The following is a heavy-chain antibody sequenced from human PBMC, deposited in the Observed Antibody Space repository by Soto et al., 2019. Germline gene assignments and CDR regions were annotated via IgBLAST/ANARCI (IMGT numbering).Heavy chain of an antibody. J-gene: IGHJ6*02. Sequence: SGGSLRLSCAASGFTFSSYAMSWVRQAPGKGLEWVSAISGSGGSTYYADSVKGRFTISRDNSKNTLYLQMNSLRAEDTAVYYCAKDPVTMVRKDMDVWGQGXTVTVYS. CDR3: AKDPVTMVRKDMDV. V-gene: IGHV3-23*01. CDR1: GFTFSSYA. D-gene: IGHD3-10*01. CDR2: ISGSGGST.